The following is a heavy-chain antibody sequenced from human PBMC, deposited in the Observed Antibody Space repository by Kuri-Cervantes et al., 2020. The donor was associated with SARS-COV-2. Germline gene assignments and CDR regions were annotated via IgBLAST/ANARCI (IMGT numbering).Heavy chain of an antibody. CDR1: GASISSYY. V-gene: IGHV4-4*07. CDR3: ARETYEPLGTIFGVPGVPYFDY. CDR2: VYTSGIT. Sequence: SETLSLTCTVSGASISSYYWNWIRQPAGKGLEWIGRVYTSGITNYNPSLKSRVTISVDTSKNQFSLKLSSVTAADTAVYYCARETYEPLGTIFGVPGVPYFDYWGQGTLITVSS. J-gene: IGHJ4*02. D-gene: IGHD3-3*01.